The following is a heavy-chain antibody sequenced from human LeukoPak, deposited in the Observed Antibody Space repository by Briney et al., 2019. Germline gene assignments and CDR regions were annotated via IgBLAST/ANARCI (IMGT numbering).Heavy chain of an antibody. J-gene: IGHJ4*02. CDR2: ISSSSSYI. CDR1: GFTFSSYS. V-gene: IGHV3-21*04. CDR3: AKVYSSASYFPGH. D-gene: IGHD6-25*01. Sequence: GGSLRLSCAASGFTFSSYSMNWVRQAPGKGLQWVSSISSSSSYIYYADSVKGRFTISGDNSKNTLYLQMNSLRAEDTAIFYCAKVYSSASYFPGHWGQGTLVTVSS.